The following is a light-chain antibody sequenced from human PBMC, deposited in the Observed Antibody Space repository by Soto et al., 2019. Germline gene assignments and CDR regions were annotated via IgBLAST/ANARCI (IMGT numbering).Light chain of an antibody. CDR3: SSSTTSTTRQIV. Sequence: QSVLTQPASVSGSPGQSITISCTGTSSDVGGYNYVSWYQQHPGKAPKFMIYDVSNRPSGVSNRFSGSKSGNTASLTISGLQAEDEADYYYSSSTTSTTRQIVFGTGTKVTVL. V-gene: IGLV2-14*01. J-gene: IGLJ1*01. CDR2: DVS. CDR1: SSDVGGYNY.